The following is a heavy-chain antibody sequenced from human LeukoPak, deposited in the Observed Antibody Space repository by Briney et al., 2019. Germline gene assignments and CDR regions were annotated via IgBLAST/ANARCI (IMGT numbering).Heavy chain of an antibody. Sequence: ASVKVSCKASGYTFDTYGISWVRQAPGQGLEWMGWTSGHNGHTKYAQKFHDRVTLTTDTSTSTAYMEMRSLRSDDTAVYYCARIQSAGTSDAFDIWGQGTMLTVS. CDR2: TSGHNGHT. CDR1: GYTFDTYG. V-gene: IGHV1-18*01. D-gene: IGHD3-10*01. J-gene: IGHJ3*02. CDR3: ARIQSAGTSDAFDI.